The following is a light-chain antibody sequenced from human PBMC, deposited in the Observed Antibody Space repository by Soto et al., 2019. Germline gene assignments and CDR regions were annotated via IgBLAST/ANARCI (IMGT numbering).Light chain of an antibody. V-gene: IGKV3-11*01. CDR2: DAS. Sequence: EIVLTQSPATLSLSPGERATLSCRASQSVSNSLVWFQQKPGQAPRLLIYDASNRATDIPARFSGSGSGTDFTLTISSLEPEDLAVYYCQQRRNWPRTLGQGTKLEIK. CDR1: QSVSNS. J-gene: IGKJ2*01. CDR3: QQRRNWPRT.